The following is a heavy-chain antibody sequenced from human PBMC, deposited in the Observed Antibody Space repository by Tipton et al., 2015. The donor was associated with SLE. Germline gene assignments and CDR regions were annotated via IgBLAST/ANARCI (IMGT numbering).Heavy chain of an antibody. Sequence: TLSLTCAVYGGSFSGYYWSWIRQPPGKGLEWIGYIYYSGSTNYNPSLKSRVTISVDTSKNQFSLKLSSVTAADTAVYYCARGAAATSEYWGQGTLVTVSS. CDR2: IYYSGST. V-gene: IGHV4-59*01. CDR1: GGSFSGYY. D-gene: IGHD6-13*01. J-gene: IGHJ4*02. CDR3: ARGAAATSEY.